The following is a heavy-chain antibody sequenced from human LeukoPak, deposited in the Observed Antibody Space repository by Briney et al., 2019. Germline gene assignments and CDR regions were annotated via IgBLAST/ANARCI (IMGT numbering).Heavy chain of an antibody. Sequence: PVGSLRLSCVASGFTFTNSAMSWVRQAPGKGLEWVSSISATGRTTYYADSVKGRFTISRDSSKNTLYLQMNSLRAEDTAVYYCAKDREYLNWFDPWGQGTLVTVSS. D-gene: IGHD2/OR15-2a*01. J-gene: IGHJ5*02. V-gene: IGHV3-23*01. CDR1: GFTFTNSA. CDR3: AKDREYLNWFDP. CDR2: ISATGRTT.